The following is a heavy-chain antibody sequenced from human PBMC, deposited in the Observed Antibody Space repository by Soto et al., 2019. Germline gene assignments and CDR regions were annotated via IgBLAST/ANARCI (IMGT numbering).Heavy chain of an antibody. CDR1: GDSISRGGYS. J-gene: IGHJ5*02. D-gene: IGHD3-3*01. CDR2: MYYTGIT. Sequence: QVQLQESGPGLVKPSQTLSLTCTVSGDSISRGGYSRNWIRHLPGKVLEWIGYMYYTGITHCNPYLKSLATISVDTSKNQFSLNLTSVTAAETAVYFCARRVVSNWFDPWGQGALVTVSS. CDR3: ARRVVSNWFDP. V-gene: IGHV4-31*01.